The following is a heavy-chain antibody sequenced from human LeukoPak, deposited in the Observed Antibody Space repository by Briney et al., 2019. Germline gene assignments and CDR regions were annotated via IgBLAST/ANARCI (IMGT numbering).Heavy chain of an antibody. D-gene: IGHD6-19*01. J-gene: IGHJ4*02. V-gene: IGHV3-30-3*01. CDR3: ARDGTGSNSGWYIH. CDR1: GFTFSSYS. Sequence: PGRSLRLSCAASGFTFSSYSVHWVRQAPGKGLEWVAVISYDGSNEYYADSVKGRFTISRDNSKNTLYLQMSSLRAEDTAVYYCARDGTGSNSGWYIHWGQGALVTVSS. CDR2: ISYDGSNE.